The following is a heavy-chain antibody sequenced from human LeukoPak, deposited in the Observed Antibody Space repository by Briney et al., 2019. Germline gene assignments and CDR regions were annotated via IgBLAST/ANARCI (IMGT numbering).Heavy chain of an antibody. D-gene: IGHD3-16*01. V-gene: IGHV4-30-2*01. Sequence: SETLSLTCAVSGGSISSGGYSWSWIRQPPGKGLEWIGYIYHSGSTYYNPSLKSRVTISVDRSKNQFSLKLSSVTAADTAVYYCARWGPLGYYFDYWGQGTLVTVSS. CDR1: GGSISSGGYS. CDR2: IYHSGST. CDR3: ARWGPLGYYFDY. J-gene: IGHJ4*02.